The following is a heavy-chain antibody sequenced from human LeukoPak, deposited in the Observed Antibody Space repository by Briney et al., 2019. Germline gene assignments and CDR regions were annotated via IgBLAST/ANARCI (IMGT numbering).Heavy chain of an antibody. CDR2: ISGSGGAT. D-gene: IGHD6-19*01. J-gene: IGHJ5*02. V-gene: IGHV3-23*01. CDR1: GFTFNTYG. CDR3: AKARYSSGWYFGA. Sequence: PGGTLRLSCAASGFTFNTYGMSWVRQAPGKGLEWVSGISGSGGATYYADSVKGRFTISRDNSKNTLYLQMNSLRAEDTALYYCAKARYSSGWYFGAWGQGTLVTVSS.